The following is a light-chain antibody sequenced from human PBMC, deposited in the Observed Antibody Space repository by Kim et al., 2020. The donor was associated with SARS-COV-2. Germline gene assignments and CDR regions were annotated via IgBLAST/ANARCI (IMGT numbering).Light chain of an antibody. J-gene: IGKJ1*01. CDR3: QESYSASWT. Sequence: ASGGDRVTITGRASQTISNYLSWYQQKPGKVPKLLIYDASSLHSGVPSRFSGSGSGTDFTLTISSLQPEDFATYYCQESYSASWTFGQGTKVDIK. CDR2: DAS. CDR1: QTISNY. V-gene: IGKV1-39*01.